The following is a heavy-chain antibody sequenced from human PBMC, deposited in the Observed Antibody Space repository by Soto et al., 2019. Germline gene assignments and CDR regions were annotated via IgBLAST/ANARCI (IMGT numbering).Heavy chain of an antibody. D-gene: IGHD2-15*01. Sequence: QVQLVESGGGVVQPGRSLKLSCTASGFAFSLFGMHWLRQAPGKGLEWVAVISYDGTDKYYSDSVKGRLTISRDNSKNTLYLQMNSLRPEDTAVYYCSKSPDFFCCSVNCSKYYFDFWGRGTLVTVSS. CDR1: GFAFSLFG. CDR2: ISYDGTDK. J-gene: IGHJ4*02. CDR3: SKSPDFFCCSVNCSKYYFDF. V-gene: IGHV3-30*18.